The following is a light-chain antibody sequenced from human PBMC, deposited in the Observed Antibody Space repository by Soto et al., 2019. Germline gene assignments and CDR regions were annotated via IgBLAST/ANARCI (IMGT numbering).Light chain of an antibody. J-gene: IGLJ1*01. Sequence: PSHLAPVCDPPPQALRISSTGTSSHVGAYIFVSWYQQYPGKAPKLMIYDIANRPSGVSNRFSGSKASNTASLTISGLQAEAEADYYWGSFTTGNSYFFGTGTKVTVL. CDR2: DIA. CDR3: GSFTTGNSYF. CDR1: SSHVGAYIF. V-gene: IGLV2-14*01.